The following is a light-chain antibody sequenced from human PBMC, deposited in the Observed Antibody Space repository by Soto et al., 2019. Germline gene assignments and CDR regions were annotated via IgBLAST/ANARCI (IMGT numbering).Light chain of an antibody. Sequence: EIVLTQSPATLSLYPGERATLSCRASQSVSSNLAWYQQKPGQPPRLLIHDATNRATGVPARFSGSGSGTDFTLTISRLEAEDSAVYYCQQYGSSPGTFGQGTKVDIK. CDR1: QSVSSN. J-gene: IGKJ1*01. CDR2: DAT. V-gene: IGKV3-20*01. CDR3: QQYGSSPGT.